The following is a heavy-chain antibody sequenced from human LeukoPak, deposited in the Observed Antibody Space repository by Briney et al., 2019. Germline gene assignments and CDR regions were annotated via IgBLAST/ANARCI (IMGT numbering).Heavy chain of an antibody. V-gene: IGHV3-23*01. D-gene: IGHD1-26*01. CDR2: ISGSGGST. CDR3: AKSTSSWELLYYFDY. Sequence: GGSLRLSCAASGLTFSSYAMSWVRQTPAKGLEWVSAISGSGGSTYYADSVKGRFTISRDNSKNTLYMQRNSLRAEDTAVYYCAKSTSSWELLYYFDYWGQGTLVTVSS. J-gene: IGHJ4*02. CDR1: GLTFSSYA.